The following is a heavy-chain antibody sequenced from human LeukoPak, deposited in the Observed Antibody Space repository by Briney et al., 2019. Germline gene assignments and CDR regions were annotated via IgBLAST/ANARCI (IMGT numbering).Heavy chain of an antibody. Sequence: ASVKVSCKASDYTFTSYGISWVRQAPGQGLEWMGWISTYNGNTHYAQTLQDRVTMTTDTSTSTAYMELRSLRSDDTAVYYCAREGDGWTFDIWGQGTMDTVSS. CDR1: DYTFTSYG. CDR2: ISTYNGNT. J-gene: IGHJ3*02. D-gene: IGHD2-2*03. CDR3: AREGDGWTFDI. V-gene: IGHV1-18*01.